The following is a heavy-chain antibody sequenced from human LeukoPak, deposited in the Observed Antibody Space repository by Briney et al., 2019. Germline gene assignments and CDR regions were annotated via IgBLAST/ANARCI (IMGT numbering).Heavy chain of an antibody. Sequence: GESLKISCKGSGYSFANYWIGWVRQLPGKGLEWMGTIYPGDSDTRYSPSFQGQVTISADKSISTAYLQWSSLKASDTAMYYCARWMRGLVHEAYFDYWGQGTLVTVSS. CDR1: GYSFANYW. D-gene: IGHD2-2*03. CDR3: ARWMRGLVHEAYFDY. V-gene: IGHV5-51*01. CDR2: IYPGDSDT. J-gene: IGHJ4*02.